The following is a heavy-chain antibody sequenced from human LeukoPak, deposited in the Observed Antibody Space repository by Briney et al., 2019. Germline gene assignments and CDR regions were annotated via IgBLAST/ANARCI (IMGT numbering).Heavy chain of an antibody. D-gene: IGHD2-2*01. Sequence: EASVKVSCKASGYTFTSYYMHWVRQAPGQGLEWMGIINPSGGSTSYAQKFQGRVTMTRDTSTSTVYMELSSLRSEDTAVYYCARAVVPAARDQNWFDPWGQGTLVTVSS. CDR1: GYTFTSYY. V-gene: IGHV1-46*01. J-gene: IGHJ5*02. CDR3: ARAVVPAARDQNWFDP. CDR2: INPSGGST.